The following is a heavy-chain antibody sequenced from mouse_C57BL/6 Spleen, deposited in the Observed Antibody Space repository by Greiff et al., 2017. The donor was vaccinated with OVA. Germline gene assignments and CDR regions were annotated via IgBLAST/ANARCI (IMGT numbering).Heavy chain of an antibody. CDR3: ASFIITVVAYYFDY. D-gene: IGHD1-1*01. V-gene: IGHV1-55*01. Sequence: QVQLQQPGAELVKPGASVKMSCKASGYTFTSYWITWVKQRPGQGLEWIGDIYPGSGSTNYNEKFKSKATLTVDTSSSTAYMQLSSLTSEDSAVYYCASFIITVVAYYFDYWGQGTTLTVSS. J-gene: IGHJ2*01. CDR2: IYPGSGST. CDR1: GYTFTSYW.